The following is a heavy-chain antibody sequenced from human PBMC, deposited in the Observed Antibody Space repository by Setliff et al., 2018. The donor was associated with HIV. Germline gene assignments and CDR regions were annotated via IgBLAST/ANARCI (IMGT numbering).Heavy chain of an antibody. D-gene: IGHD3-3*02. CDR3: AKDQIGSIFIPLDY. Sequence: PGGSLRLSCAASGFTFSNYWMFWVRQAPGKGLEWVANIKFDGSEKYYVDSVRGRFTISRDNAKSSLYLQMNSLRAEDTAVYYCAKDQIGSIFIPLDYWGQGTLVTAPQ. V-gene: IGHV3-7*03. CDR2: IKFDGSEK. J-gene: IGHJ4*02. CDR1: GFTFSNYW.